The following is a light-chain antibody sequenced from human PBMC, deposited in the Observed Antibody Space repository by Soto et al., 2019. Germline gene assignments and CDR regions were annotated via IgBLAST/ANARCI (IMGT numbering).Light chain of an antibody. J-gene: IGLJ1*01. CDR3: AKWDDSLRVYV. CDR1: NSRSGRNY. CDR2: KND. V-gene: IGLV1-47*01. Sequence: QSALPQPPSASGTPGQRVTISCSTTNSRSGRNYVYWYKQLPGAAPKLLIYKNDQRPSGVPDEFSASKSGTSAYLAISGLRSEDEADYFCAKWDDSLRVYVFGSGTKVTVL.